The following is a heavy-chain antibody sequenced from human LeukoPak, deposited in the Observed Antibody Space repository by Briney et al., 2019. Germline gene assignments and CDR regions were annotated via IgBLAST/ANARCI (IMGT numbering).Heavy chain of an antibody. CDR2: INTDGSST. CDR1: GFTFSSYW. D-gene: IGHD6-13*01. J-gene: IGHJ5*02. CDR3: ARAAYSSSWYVPGWFDP. Sequence: GGSLRLSCAASGFTFSSYWMHWVRQAPGKGLVWASRINTDGSSTSYADSVKGRFTISRDNAKNTLYLQMNSLRAEDTAVYYCARAAYSSSWYVPGWFDPWGQGTLVTVSS. V-gene: IGHV3-74*01.